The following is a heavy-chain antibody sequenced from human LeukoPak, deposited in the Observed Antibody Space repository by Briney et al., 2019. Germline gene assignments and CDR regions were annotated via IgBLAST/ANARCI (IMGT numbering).Heavy chain of an antibody. V-gene: IGHV3-23*01. CDR3: AKDLVEVPGSYGDGDY. Sequence: GGSLRLSCAASGFTFDDYAMHWVRQAPGKGLEWVSAISGSGGSTYYADSVKGRFTISRDNSKNTLYLQMNSLRAEDTAVYYCAKDLVEVPGSYGDGDYWGQGTLVTVSS. CDR2: ISGSGGST. J-gene: IGHJ4*02. D-gene: IGHD1-26*01. CDR1: GFTFDDYA.